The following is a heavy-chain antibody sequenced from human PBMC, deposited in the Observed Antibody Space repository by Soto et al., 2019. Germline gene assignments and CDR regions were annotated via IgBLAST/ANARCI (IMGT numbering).Heavy chain of an antibody. J-gene: IGHJ6*03. D-gene: IGHD2-15*01. CDR3: ARGIGSYYYMDV. Sequence: GGSLRLSCAASGFTFSSYDMHWVRQATGKGLEWVSTIGAAGDTSYPGSVKGRFTVSRENARNSLYLQMNSLRAGDTAVYYCARGIGSYYYMDVWGKGTTVTVSS. CDR1: GFTFSSYD. CDR2: IGAAGDT. V-gene: IGHV3-13*01.